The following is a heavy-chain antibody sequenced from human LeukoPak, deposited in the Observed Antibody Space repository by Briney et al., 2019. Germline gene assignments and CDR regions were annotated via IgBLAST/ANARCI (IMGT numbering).Heavy chain of an antibody. CDR2: IHIYRGDT. D-gene: IGHD1-26*01. J-gene: IGHJ4*02. Sequence: ASVKVSCKASGYSSTNYGISWVRQAPGQGLEWMGWIHIYRGDTNYAQKFQGRVTMTTDTSTSTVYMELSSLRTEDTAVYYCVRGAYAKEELAPPGWDYWGQGTLVTVSS. CDR3: VRGAYAKEELAPPGWDY. CDR1: GYSSTNYG. V-gene: IGHV1-18*01.